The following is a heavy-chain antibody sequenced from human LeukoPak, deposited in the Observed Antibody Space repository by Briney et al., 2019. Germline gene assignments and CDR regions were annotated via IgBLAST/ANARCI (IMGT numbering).Heavy chain of an antibody. D-gene: IGHD3-3*01. Sequence: SETLSLTCTVPGGSISSSRYYWGWIRQPPGKGLEWIGSIYYSGSTYYNPSLKSRVTISVDTSKNQFSLKLSSVTAADTAVYYCARRDRNDFWSGRSPFDYWGQGTLVTVSS. CDR3: ARRDRNDFWSGRSPFDY. CDR2: IYYSGST. J-gene: IGHJ4*02. CDR1: GGSISSSRYY. V-gene: IGHV4-39*01.